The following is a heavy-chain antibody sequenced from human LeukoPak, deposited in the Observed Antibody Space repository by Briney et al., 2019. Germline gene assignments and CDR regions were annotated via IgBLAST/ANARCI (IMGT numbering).Heavy chain of an antibody. CDR3: ARDPLTTHFDY. V-gene: IGHV3-48*04. CDR1: GFTFSSYS. CDR2: ISGSSSTI. D-gene: IGHD1-14*01. J-gene: IGHJ4*02. Sequence: GGSLRLSCAASGFTFSSYSMNWVRQAPGKGLEWVSYISGSSSTIYYADSAKGRFTISRDNAKNSLYLQMNSLRAEDTAVYYCARDPLTTHFDYWGQGTLVTVSS.